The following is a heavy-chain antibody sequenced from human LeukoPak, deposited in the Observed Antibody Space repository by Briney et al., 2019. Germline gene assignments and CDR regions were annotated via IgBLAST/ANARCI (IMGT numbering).Heavy chain of an antibody. CDR3: IKDMGFDLLKDAFDL. J-gene: IGHJ3*01. D-gene: IGHD2-15*01. Sequence: PGGSLRLSSAAAGFSPEDYAMHWVRPAPRKGREWVSSISWDGRNMAYADCVKGRFTISRDNAQNSLYLQMNGLRTEDTALYYCIKDMGFDLLKDAFDLGGQGILVTVSS. V-gene: IGHV3-9*02. CDR2: ISWDGRNM. CDR1: GFSPEDYA.